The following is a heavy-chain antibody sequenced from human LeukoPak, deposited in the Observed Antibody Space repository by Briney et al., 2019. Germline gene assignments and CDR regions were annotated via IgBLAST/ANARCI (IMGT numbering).Heavy chain of an antibody. V-gene: IGHV4-30-4*01. CDR1: GGSISSGDYY. CDR2: IYYSGST. D-gene: IGHD3-10*01. J-gene: IGHJ4*02. Sequence: PSETLSLTCTVSGGSISSGDYYWSWIRQPPGKGLEWIGYIYYSGSTYYNPSLKSRVTISVDTSKNQFSLKLSSVTAADTAVYYCARDSGELLPYYFDYWGQGTLVTVSS. CDR3: ARDSGELLPYYFDY.